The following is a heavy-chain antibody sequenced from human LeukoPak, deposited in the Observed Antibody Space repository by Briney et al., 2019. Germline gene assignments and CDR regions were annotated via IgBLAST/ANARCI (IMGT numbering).Heavy chain of an antibody. V-gene: IGHV1-69*04. CDR1: GGTFGSYA. D-gene: IGHD2-2*01. Sequence: SVKVSCKASGGTFGSYAISWVRQAPGQGLEWMGRIIPILGIANYAQKFQGRVTITADKSTSTAYMELSSLRSEDTAVYYCARDPPESLGTTYCSSTSCPFDYWGQGTLVTVSS. CDR2: IIPILGIA. CDR3: ARDPPESLGTTYCSSTSCPFDY. J-gene: IGHJ4*02.